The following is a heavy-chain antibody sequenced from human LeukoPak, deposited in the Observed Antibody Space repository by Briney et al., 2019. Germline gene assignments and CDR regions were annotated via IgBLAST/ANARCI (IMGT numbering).Heavy chain of an antibody. CDR2: IYYSGST. J-gene: IGHJ4*02. Sequence: SQTLSLTCTVSGGSISSGGYYWSWIRQHPGKGLEWIGYIYYSGSTYYNPSLKSRVTILVDTSKNQFSLKLSSVTAADTAVYYCARAPPTYYYDSSGYSPFDYWGQGTLVTVSS. V-gene: IGHV4-31*03. D-gene: IGHD3-22*01. CDR3: ARAPPTYYYDSSGYSPFDY. CDR1: GGSISSGGYY.